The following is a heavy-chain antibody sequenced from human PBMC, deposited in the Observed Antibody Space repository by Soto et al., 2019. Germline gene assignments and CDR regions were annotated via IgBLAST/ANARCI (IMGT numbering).Heavy chain of an antibody. D-gene: IGHD6-19*01. V-gene: IGHV1-3*01. Sequence: ASVKISCKASGYTFTSYAIHWVRQAPGQRLEWMGWINAGNGNTKYSQKFQDRVTITRDTSASTAYMELSSLRSEDTAVYYCARDLGGWPDYWGQGTLVSVSS. J-gene: IGHJ4*02. CDR2: INAGNGNT. CDR3: ARDLGGWPDY. CDR1: GYTFTSYA.